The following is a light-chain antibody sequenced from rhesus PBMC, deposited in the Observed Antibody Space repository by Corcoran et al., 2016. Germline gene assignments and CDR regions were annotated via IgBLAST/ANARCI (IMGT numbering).Light chain of an antibody. J-gene: IGKJ1*01. CDR1: QGIIND. CDR2: EAS. CDR3: QHYYSTPWT. V-gene: IGKV1-25*01. Sequence: DIQMTQSPSSLSASVGDRVTITCRASQGIINDLAWFQQKPGETPKLLFYEASSLQSGIPSRFSGSGAGTEFTLTISSLQSEDVATYYCQHYYSTPWTFGQGTKVEIK.